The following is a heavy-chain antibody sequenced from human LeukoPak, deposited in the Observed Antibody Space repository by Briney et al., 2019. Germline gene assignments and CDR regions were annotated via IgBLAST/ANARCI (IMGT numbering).Heavy chain of an antibody. J-gene: IGHJ4*02. CDR3: ARRATTVTRTGDY. CDR2: ISSSGSTI. D-gene: IGHD4-17*01. CDR1: GFTFSDYY. Sequence: GGSLRLSCAASGFTFSDYYMNWIRQAPGKGLEWVSYISSSGSTIYYADSVKGRLTISRDNAKNSLYLQMNSLRAEDTAVYYCARRATTVTRTGDYWGQGTRVTVSS. V-gene: IGHV3-11*04.